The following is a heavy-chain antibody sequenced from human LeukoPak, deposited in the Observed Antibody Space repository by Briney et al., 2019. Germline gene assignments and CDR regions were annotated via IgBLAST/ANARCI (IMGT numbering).Heavy chain of an antibody. CDR1: GGSFSGYY. Sequence: SETLSLTCAVYGGSFSGYYWSWIRQPPGKGLEWIGEINHSGSTNYNPSLKSRVTISVDTSKNQFSLKLSSATAADTAVYYCASFYYYGSGPHFVYWGQGTLVTVSS. CDR3: ASFYYYGSGPHFVY. D-gene: IGHD3-10*01. CDR2: INHSGST. J-gene: IGHJ4*02. V-gene: IGHV4-34*01.